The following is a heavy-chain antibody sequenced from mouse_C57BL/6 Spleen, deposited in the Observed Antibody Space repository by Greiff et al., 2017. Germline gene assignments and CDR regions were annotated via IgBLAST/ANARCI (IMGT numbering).Heavy chain of an antibody. D-gene: IGHD1-1*01. CDR2: IDPSDSYT. CDR1: GYTFTSYW. CDR3: NYGSSYYAMDY. Sequence: VKLQQPGAELVRPGTSVKLSCKASGYTFTSYWMHWVKQRPGQGLEWIGVIDPSDSYTNYNQKFKGKATLTVDTSSSTAYMQLSSLTSEDSAVYYCNYGSSYYAMDYWGQGTSVTVSS. V-gene: IGHV1-59*01. J-gene: IGHJ4*01.